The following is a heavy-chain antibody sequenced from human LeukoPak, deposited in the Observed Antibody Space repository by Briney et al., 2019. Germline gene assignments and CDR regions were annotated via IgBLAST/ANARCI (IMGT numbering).Heavy chain of an antibody. J-gene: IGHJ2*01. CDR2: IYYSGST. Sequence: PSETLSLTCTVSGGSISSGGYYWSWIRQHPGKGLEWIGYIYYSGSTYYNPSLKSRVTISVDTSKNQFSLKLSSVTAADTAVYYCARAPSEWFPQIYWYFDLWGRGTLVTVSS. CDR3: ARAPSEWFPQIYWYFDL. V-gene: IGHV4-31*03. D-gene: IGHD3-3*01. CDR1: GGSISSGGYY.